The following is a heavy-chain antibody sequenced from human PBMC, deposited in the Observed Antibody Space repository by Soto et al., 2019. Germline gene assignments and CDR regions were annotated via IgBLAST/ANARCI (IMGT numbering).Heavy chain of an antibody. D-gene: IGHD2-2*01. CDR3: AGDACSSTSCFHNNYYYYYGMDV. J-gene: IGHJ6*02. Sequence: ASVKVSCKASGYTFTSYGISWVRQAPGQGLEWMGWISAYNGNTNYAQKLQGRVTMTTDTSTSTAYMELRSLRSDETAVYYCAGDACSSTSCFHNNYYYYYGMDVWGQGTTVTVSS. CDR1: GYTFTSYG. CDR2: ISAYNGNT. V-gene: IGHV1-18*01.